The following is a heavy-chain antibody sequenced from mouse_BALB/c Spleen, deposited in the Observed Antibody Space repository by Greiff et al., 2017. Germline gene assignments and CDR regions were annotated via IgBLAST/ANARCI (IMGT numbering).Heavy chain of an antibody. J-gene: IGHJ1*01. CDR2: ISDGGSYT. D-gene: IGHD3-3*01. CDR1: GFTFSDYY. V-gene: IGHV5-4*02. CDR3: ARVPPGHWYFDV. Sequence: EVKLMESGGGLVKPGGSLKLSCAASGFTFSDYYMYWVRQTPEKRLEWVATISDGGSYTYYPDSVKGRFTISRDNAKNNLYLQMSSLKSEDTAMYYCARVPPGHWYFDVWGAGTTVTVSS.